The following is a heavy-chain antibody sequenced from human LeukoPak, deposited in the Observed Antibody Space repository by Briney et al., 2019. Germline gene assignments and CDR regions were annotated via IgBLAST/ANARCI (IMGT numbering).Heavy chain of an antibody. CDR2: INLSGGST. D-gene: IGHD3/OR15-3a*01. J-gene: IGHJ3*02. V-gene: IGHV1-46*01. CDR3: ARGGLRGAFDI. CDR1: GYTFTSYY. Sequence: ASVKVSCKASGYTFTSYYMHWVRQAPGQGLEWMGIINLSGGSTSYAQKFQSRVTMTRDTSTSTVYMELSSLRSEDTAVYYCARGGLRGAFDIWGQGTMVTVSS.